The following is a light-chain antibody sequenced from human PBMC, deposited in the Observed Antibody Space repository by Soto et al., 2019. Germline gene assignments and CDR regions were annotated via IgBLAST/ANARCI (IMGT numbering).Light chain of an antibody. J-gene: IGKJ4*01. CDR3: QQYNSWPLT. CDR2: GAS. Sequence: EIVMTQSPATLSVSPGGRAALSCRASQRVSSNLAWYQQKPGQAPRLLIYGASTRATDIPAKFSGSGSGTEFSLTISSLQSEDFALYYCQQYNSWPLTFGGGTKVDIK. V-gene: IGKV3-15*01. CDR1: QRVSSN.